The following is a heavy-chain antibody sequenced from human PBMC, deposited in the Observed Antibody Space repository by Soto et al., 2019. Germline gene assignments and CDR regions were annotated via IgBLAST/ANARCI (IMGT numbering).Heavy chain of an antibody. Sequence: PSETLSLTCAVYGGSFSGYYWTWIRQPPGKGLEWIGEINHSGSTNCNPSLKSRVTISVDTSKNQFSLRLSSVTAADTAVYYCARNDAATLAYWGQGTLVTVSS. CDR3: ARNDAATLAY. CDR2: INHSGST. V-gene: IGHV4-34*01. CDR1: GGSFSGYY. D-gene: IGHD2-15*01. J-gene: IGHJ4*02.